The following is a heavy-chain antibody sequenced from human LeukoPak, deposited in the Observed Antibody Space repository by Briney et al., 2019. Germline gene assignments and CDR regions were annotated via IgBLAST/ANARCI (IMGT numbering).Heavy chain of an antibody. CDR2: ISDSGGFT. D-gene: IGHD1-7*01. Sequence: GGSLRLSCAASGFTFSSYAMHWVRQAPGKGLEWVSAISDSGGFTYYADSVKGRFTISRDNSKNRLYLQMSSLRAEDTAVYYCAKENYGEYYFDYWGQGTLVTVSS. J-gene: IGHJ4*02. CDR1: GFTFSSYA. CDR3: AKENYGEYYFDY. V-gene: IGHV3-23*01.